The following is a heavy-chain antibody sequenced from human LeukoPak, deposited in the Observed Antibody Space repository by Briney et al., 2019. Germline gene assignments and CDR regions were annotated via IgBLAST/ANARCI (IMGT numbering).Heavy chain of an antibody. J-gene: IGHJ4*02. V-gene: IGHV4-4*07. CDR1: GGSISSDY. D-gene: IGHD5-24*01. Sequence: SETLSLTCTVSGGSISSDYWSWIRQPAGKGLEWIGHIYTSGSTNYNPSLKSRVTMSVDTSKNQFSLKLSSVTAADTAVYYCARVSTTATILGGFDYWGLGTLVTVSS. CDR2: IYTSGST. CDR3: ARVSTTATILGGFDY.